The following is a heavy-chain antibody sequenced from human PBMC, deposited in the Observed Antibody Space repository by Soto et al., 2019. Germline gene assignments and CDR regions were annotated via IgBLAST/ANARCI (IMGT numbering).Heavy chain of an antibody. Sequence: ASVKVSCKASGGTFSSYAISWVRQAPGQGLEWMGGIIPILGIANYAQKFQGRVTITADKSTSTAYMELSSLRSEDTDVYYCATAVASRDTESSYYGSGSYFDYWGQGTLVTVSS. CDR2: IIPILGIA. CDR1: GGTFSSYA. D-gene: IGHD3-10*01. V-gene: IGHV1-69*10. CDR3: ATAVASRDTESSYYGSGSYFDY. J-gene: IGHJ4*02.